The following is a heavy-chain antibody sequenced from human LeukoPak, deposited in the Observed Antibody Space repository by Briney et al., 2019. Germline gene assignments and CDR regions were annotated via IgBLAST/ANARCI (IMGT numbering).Heavy chain of an antibody. CDR2: IDPSDSYT. CDR1: GYSFTSYW. CDR3: ARSGGCSGIAFDI. V-gene: IGHV5-10-1*01. D-gene: IGHD2-15*01. J-gene: IGHJ3*02. Sequence: GESLKISCKASGYSFTSYWITWVRQMPGKGLEWMGRIDPSDSYTNYSPSFQGHVTISADKSISTAYLRWSSLKASDTAMYYCARSGGCSGIAFDIWGQGTVVTVSS.